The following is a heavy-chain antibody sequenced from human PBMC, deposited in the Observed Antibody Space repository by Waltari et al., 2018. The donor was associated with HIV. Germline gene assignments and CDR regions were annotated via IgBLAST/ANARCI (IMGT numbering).Heavy chain of an antibody. CDR1: GLPFRRYN. V-gene: IGHV3-21*01. J-gene: IGHJ5*02. CDR2: ISSSSSYI. D-gene: IGHD3-10*01. CDR3: ARGGGYSGENWFDP. Sequence: EVQLVESGGSLVKPGGSLRLSCPASGLPFRRYNMNWVRQAPGKGLEWVSSISSSSSYIYYADSVKGRFTISRDNAKNSLYLQMNSLRAEDTAVYYCARGGGYSGENWFDPWGQGTLVTVSS.